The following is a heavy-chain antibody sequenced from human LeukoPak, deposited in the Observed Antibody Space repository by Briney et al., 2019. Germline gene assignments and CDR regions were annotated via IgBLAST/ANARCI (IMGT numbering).Heavy chain of an antibody. CDR1: GGSCDDYY. CDR2: IHPSGIF. D-gene: IGHD5-24*01. V-gene: IGHV4-34*01. Sequence: SETLSLTCTVYGGSCDDYYCSWIRHPPGKGLEWIGEIHPSGIFYYNSSLVSRVTISIDTSKSQFSLRLTSVTAADTAFYYCARGRDRSKAGDHWGQGSLVTVSS. J-gene: IGHJ4*02. CDR3: ARGRDRSKAGDH.